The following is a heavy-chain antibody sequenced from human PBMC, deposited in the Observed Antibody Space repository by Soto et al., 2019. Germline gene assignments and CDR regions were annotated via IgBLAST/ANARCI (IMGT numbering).Heavy chain of an antibody. D-gene: IGHD2-15*01. J-gene: IGHJ6*02. V-gene: IGHV4-30-4*01. CDR3: ARDRDIVVGRGGMDV. CDR1: GGSISSGDYY. Sequence: QVQLQESGPGLVKPSQTLSLTCTVSGGSISSGDYYWSWIRQPPGKGLEWIGYIYYSGSTYYNPSLKSRVTISVDTSKNQFALKLSSVTAADTAVYYCARDRDIVVGRGGMDVWGQGTTVTVSS. CDR2: IYYSGST.